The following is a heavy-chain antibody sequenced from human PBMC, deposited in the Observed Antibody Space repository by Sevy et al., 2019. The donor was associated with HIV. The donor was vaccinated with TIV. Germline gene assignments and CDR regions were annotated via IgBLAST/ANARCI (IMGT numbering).Heavy chain of an antibody. J-gene: IGHJ4*02. CDR2: FDPEDGET. CDR3: ATTKDYYDSSGYPFDY. CDR1: GSTLSQLS. D-gene: IGHD3-22*01. Sequence: ASVKFSCKVSGSTLSQLSMHWVRQAPGKGLEWMGSFDPEDGETIYAQKFQGRLTMTEDTSTDTAYMELSSLRSEDTAVYYCATTKDYYDSSGYPFDYWGQGTLVTVSS. V-gene: IGHV1-24*01.